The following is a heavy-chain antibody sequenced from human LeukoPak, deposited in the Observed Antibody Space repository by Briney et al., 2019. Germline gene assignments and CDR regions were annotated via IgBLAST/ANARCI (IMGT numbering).Heavy chain of an antibody. V-gene: IGHV4-4*07. Sequence: SETLSLTCTVSGGSISGYYWGWIRLPAGEGLEWIGRFYTSGSTNYNPSLKSRVTMSVDLTKNHFTLEVTSVTAADTAVYYCARVGDFYSFYMEVWGKGATVTASS. CDR1: GGSISGYY. D-gene: IGHD2/OR15-2a*01. J-gene: IGHJ6*03. CDR2: FYTSGST. CDR3: ARVGDFYSFYMEV.